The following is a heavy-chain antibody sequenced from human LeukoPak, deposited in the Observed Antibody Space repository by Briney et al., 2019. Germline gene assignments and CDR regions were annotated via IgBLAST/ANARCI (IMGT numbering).Heavy chain of an antibody. CDR3: AKLAGGRAHYYYYMDV. J-gene: IGHJ6*03. V-gene: IGHV3-23*01. D-gene: IGHD3-10*01. CDR2: ISGSGGST. Sequence: GGSLRLSCAASGFTFSSYGMHWVRQAPGKGLEWVSAISGSGGSTYYADSVKGRFTISRDNSKNTLYLQMNSLRAEDTAVYYCAKLAGGRAHYYYYMDVWGKGTTVTISS. CDR1: GFTFSSYG.